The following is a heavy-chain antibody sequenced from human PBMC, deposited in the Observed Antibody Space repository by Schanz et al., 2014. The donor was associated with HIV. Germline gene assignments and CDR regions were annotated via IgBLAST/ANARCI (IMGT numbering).Heavy chain of an antibody. J-gene: IGHJ4*02. CDR1: GFTFSSYA. V-gene: IGHV3-48*01. CDR2: ISSSSSTI. CDR3: ARSLSGDYVVSFDY. D-gene: IGHD4-17*01. Sequence: EVQLLESGGGLVQPGGSLRLSCAASGFTFSSYAMNWVRQPPGKGLEWVSYISSSSSTIYYADSVKGRFNISRDNSKNTLYLQMNSLRAEDTAVYYCARSLSGDYVVSFDYWGQGTLVTVSS.